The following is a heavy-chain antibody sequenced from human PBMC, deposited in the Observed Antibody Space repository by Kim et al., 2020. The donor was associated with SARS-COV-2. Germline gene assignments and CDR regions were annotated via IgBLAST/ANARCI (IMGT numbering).Heavy chain of an antibody. Sequence: SVKGRFTISRDNSNNTLYLQLDSRRAEDTAVYYCARAGKYGSGSYHPLLDYWGQGTLVTVSS. CDR3: ARAGKYGSGSYHPLLDY. J-gene: IGHJ4*02. V-gene: IGHV3-53*01. D-gene: IGHD3-10*01.